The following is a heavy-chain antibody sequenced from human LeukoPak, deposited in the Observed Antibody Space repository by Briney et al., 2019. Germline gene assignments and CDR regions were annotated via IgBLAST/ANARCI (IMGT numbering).Heavy chain of an antibody. CDR1: GVTSSGDW. CDR2: INQDGSTK. D-gene: IGHD4-17*01. J-gene: IGHJ5*02. CDR3: ARGLTTTPNHFDP. Sequence: PVRSLRLSCTASGVTSSGDWIDCGREAPGAGLWWGANINQDGSTKYYFDSVKGRFTISRDNAKNSLYLQMNSLRAEETAIYYCARGLTTTPNHFDPWGQGTLVTVSS. V-gene: IGHV3-7*01.